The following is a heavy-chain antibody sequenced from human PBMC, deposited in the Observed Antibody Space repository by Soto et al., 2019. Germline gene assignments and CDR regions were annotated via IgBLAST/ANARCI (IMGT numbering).Heavy chain of an antibody. J-gene: IGHJ4*02. D-gene: IGHD6-13*01. Sequence: EVQLLESGGGLVQPGGSLRLSCVGSGFFFSSYTMTWVRQAPGKGLEWVSSFSTTSENTYYADSVRGRFTISRDNSNNTLFLQMNILPAEDAAMYYCARAREQQGVRRPFDYWGQGILVIVSS. CDR2: FSTTSENT. CDR1: GFFFSSYT. V-gene: IGHV3-23*01. CDR3: ARAREQQGVRRPFDY.